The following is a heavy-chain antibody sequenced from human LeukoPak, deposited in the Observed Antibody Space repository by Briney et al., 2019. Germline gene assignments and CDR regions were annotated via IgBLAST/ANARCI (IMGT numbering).Heavy chain of an antibody. V-gene: IGHV3-73*01. D-gene: IGHD1-26*01. Sequence: GGSLRLSCAASGFTSSGFAMHWVRQASGKGLEWVGRIRSKGNNYATAYAASVKGRFTISRDDSKNTAYLQMNSLKTEDTAIYYCTTLSVGATLAFDIWGQGTMVTVSS. CDR1: GFTSSGFA. CDR2: IRSKGNNYAT. J-gene: IGHJ3*02. CDR3: TTLSVGATLAFDI.